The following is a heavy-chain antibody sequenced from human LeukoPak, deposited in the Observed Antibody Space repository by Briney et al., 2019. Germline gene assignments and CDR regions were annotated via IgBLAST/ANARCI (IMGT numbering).Heavy chain of an antibody. CDR2: IYHSGAT. J-gene: IGHJ4*02. V-gene: IGHV4-59*01. CDR3: ARVRGLGVITPYLDS. Sequence: SETLSLTCAVYGGSFSGYYWTWIRQPPGKGLEWMGYIYHSGATNYNPSLRSRVTISVDTSKNHFSLTLSSVTAADTAVYYCARVRGLGVITPYLDSWGQGTLVTVSS. CDR1: GGSFSGYY. D-gene: IGHD3-16*02.